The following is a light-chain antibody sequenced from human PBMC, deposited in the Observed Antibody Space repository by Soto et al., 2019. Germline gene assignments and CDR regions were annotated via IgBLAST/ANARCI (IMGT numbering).Light chain of an antibody. V-gene: IGLV2-14*01. CDR1: SSDVWGYYY. CDR3: RSYSISXAYL. J-gene: IGLJ1*01. Sequence: QSVLTQPASVSGSPGQSITISCTGTSSDVWGYYYVSWYQLHPGKATKLMIFEVSNRPSGFSYRFSGSKSVNTASLTISGLPVEDAADYFCRSYSISXAYLLGTGTKVXV. CDR2: EVS.